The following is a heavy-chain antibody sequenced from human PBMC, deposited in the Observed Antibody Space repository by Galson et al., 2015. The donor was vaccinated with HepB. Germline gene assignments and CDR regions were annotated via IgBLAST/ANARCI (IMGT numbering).Heavy chain of an antibody. V-gene: IGHV7-4-1*02. Sequence: SVKVSCKASGYIFTDYAINWVRQAPGQGLEWMGWINTNTGNPTYAQGFTGRFVFSLDTSVSTAYLQISSLKAEDTAVYYCANSTPRCLSHSNIRPCLRLSGCSFADTACSWNCLW. D-gene: IGHD2/OR15-2a*01. CDR2: INTNTGNP. CDR1: GYIFTDYA. J-gene: IGHJ2*01. CDR3: ANSTPRCLSHSNIRPCLRLSGCSFADTACSWNCL.